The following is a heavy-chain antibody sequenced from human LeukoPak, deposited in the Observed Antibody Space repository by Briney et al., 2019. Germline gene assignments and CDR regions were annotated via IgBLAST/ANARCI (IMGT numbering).Heavy chain of an antibody. D-gene: IGHD2-8*01. J-gene: IGHJ4*02. CDR1: GFPFSDFS. Sequence: AGGSLRLSCATSGFPFSDFSMSWVRQPPGKGLEWISTTNSGGTSTYYAESVKGRFTISRDNSKNTLYLQMSSLRVEDTAVYYCAKQSYARSLGEGGPGTLVSVSS. CDR2: TNSGGTST. V-gene: IGHV3-23*01. CDR3: AKQSYARSLGE.